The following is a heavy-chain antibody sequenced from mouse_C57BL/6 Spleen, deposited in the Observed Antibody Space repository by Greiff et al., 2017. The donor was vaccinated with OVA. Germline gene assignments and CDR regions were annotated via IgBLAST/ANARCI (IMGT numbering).Heavy chain of an antibody. J-gene: IGHJ4*01. Sequence: QVQLQQPGAELVKPGASVKLSCKASGYTFTSYWMQWVKQRPGQGLEWIGEIDPSDSYTTYNQKFKGKATLTVDTSSSTAYMQLSSLTSEDSAVYYCARSIDSSGYVDYWGQGTSVTVSS. CDR2: IDPSDSYT. CDR1: GYTFTSYW. CDR3: ARSIDSSGYVDY. V-gene: IGHV1-50*01. D-gene: IGHD3-2*02.